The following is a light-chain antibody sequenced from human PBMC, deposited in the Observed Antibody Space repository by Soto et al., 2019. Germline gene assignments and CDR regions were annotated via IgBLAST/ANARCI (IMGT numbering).Light chain of an antibody. CDR2: GAS. CDR1: QSVSSY. CDR3: QHYGTSPRT. J-gene: IGKJ1*01. V-gene: IGKV3-20*01. Sequence: EIVLTQSPGTLSLSPGERATLSCRASQSVSSYLAWYQQKPGQAPRLLLYGASSRATDVPDRFSGSGSGTDFTLTINRLEPEDFAVYYCQHYGTSPRTFGPGTKVDIK.